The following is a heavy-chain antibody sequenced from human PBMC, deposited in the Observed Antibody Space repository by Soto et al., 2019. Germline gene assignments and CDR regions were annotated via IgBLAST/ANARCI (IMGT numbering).Heavy chain of an antibody. J-gene: IGHJ6*02. V-gene: IGHV4-34*01. D-gene: IGHD3-10*01. Sequence: SETLSLTCAVYGGSFSGYYWSWIRQPPGKGLEWIGEINHSGSTNYNPSLKNRVTISVDTSKNQFSLKLSSVTAADTAVYYCARGRVTMVRGVTLYYYYYYGMDVWGQGTSVTVSS. CDR3: ARGRVTMVRGVTLYYYYYYGMDV. CDR1: GGSFSGYY. CDR2: INHSGST.